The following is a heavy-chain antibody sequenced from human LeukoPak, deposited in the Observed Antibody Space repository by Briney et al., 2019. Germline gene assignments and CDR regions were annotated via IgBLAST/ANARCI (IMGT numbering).Heavy chain of an antibody. CDR2: IYYSGST. D-gene: IGHD5-24*01. J-gene: IGHJ4*02. V-gene: IGHV4-31*11. CDR3: ARGQYYFDY. CDR1: GGSFSGYY. Sequence: SSETLSLTCAVYGGSFSGYYWSWIRQHPGKGLEWIGYIYYSGSTYYNPSLKSRVTISVDTSKNQFSLKLSSVTAADTAVYYCARGQYYFDYWGQGTLVTVSS.